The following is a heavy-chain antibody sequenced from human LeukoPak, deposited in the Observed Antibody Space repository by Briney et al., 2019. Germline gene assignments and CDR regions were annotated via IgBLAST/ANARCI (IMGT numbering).Heavy chain of an antibody. CDR1: GYTFTGYY. J-gene: IGHJ5*02. CDR3: ARGTIIGVVIQGFDP. Sequence: GASVKVSCKASGYTFTGYYMHWVRQAPGQGLEWMGWINPNSGGTNYAQKFQGRVTMTRDTSISTAYMELSRLRSDDTAVYYCARGTIIGVVIQGFDPWGQGTLVTVSS. CDR2: INPNSGGT. D-gene: IGHD3-3*01. V-gene: IGHV1-2*02.